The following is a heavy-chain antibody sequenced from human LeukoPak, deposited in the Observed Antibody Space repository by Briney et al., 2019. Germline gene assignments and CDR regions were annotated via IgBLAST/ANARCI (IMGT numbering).Heavy chain of an antibody. J-gene: IGHJ5*02. CDR2: IGASGGST. V-gene: IGHV3-23*01. Sequence: WVSVIGASGGSTYYAGSVKGRFTISRDNSNNTLYLQMNSLRAVDSAVYHCAKVLRPWPIALLFDLWGQGTLVTVSS. CDR3: AKVLRPWPIALLFDL. D-gene: IGHD3-16*01.